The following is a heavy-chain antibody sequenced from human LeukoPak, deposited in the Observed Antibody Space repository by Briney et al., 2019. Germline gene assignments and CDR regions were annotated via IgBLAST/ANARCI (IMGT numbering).Heavy chain of an antibody. D-gene: IGHD6-13*01. CDR3: AKDYEQQLVHDAFDI. CDR2: ISYDGSNK. Sequence: PGRSLRLSCAASGFIFSSYGMHWVRQAPGKGLEWVAVISYDGSNKYYADSVKGRFTISRDNSKNTLYLQMNSLRAEDTAVYYCAKDYEQQLVHDAFDIWGQGTMVTVSS. V-gene: IGHV3-30*18. J-gene: IGHJ3*02. CDR1: GFIFSSYG.